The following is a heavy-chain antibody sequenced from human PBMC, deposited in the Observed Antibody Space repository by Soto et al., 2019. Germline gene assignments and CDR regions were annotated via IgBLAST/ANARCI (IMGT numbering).Heavy chain of an antibody. D-gene: IGHD5-18*01. V-gene: IGHV4-31*03. J-gene: IGHJ6*02. CDR1: GGSIRSGGYY. CDR3: ARDRLMATAGTARHYFGLDV. Sequence: SETLSLTCTVSGGSIRSGGYYWSWVRQNPRRGLDWLGNIYYSGNTYYNPSLKRRLTISVDPSKNQFSLNLSSVTAADTAVYYCARDRLMATAGTARHYFGLDVWGQGTTVTVYS. CDR2: IYYSGNT.